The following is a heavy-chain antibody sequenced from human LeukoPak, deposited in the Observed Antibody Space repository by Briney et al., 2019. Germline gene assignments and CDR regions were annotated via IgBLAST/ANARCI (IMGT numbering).Heavy chain of an antibody. CDR2: ISGRGGST. V-gene: IGHV3-23*01. Sequence: PGGSLRLSCAASGFTFTSYALSWVRQAPGKGLEWVSSISGRGGSTYYADSVKGRFTISRDNSKNTLYLQMNSLRAEDTAVYYCAKDLPNPGTSRHFQYWGQGTLVTVSS. CDR1: GFTFTSYA. J-gene: IGHJ1*01. D-gene: IGHD2-8*01. CDR3: AKDLPNPGTSRHFQY.